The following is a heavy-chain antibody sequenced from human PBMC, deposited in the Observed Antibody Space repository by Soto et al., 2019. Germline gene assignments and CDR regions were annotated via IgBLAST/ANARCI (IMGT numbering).Heavy chain of an antibody. CDR3: AREWNSSGWYFHYMDV. D-gene: IGHD6-19*01. V-gene: IGHV1-2*04. CDR1: GYTFTSYY. J-gene: IGHJ6*03. CDR2: INPNSGGT. Sequence: ASVKVSCKASGYTFTSYYMHWVRQAPGQGLEWMGWINPNSGGTNYAQKFQGWVTMTRDTSISTAYMELSRLRSDDTAVYYCAREWNSSGWYFHYMDVWGKGTTVTVSS.